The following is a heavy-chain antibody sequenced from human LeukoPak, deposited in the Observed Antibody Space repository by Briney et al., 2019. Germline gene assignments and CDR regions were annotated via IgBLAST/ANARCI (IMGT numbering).Heavy chain of an antibody. CDR3: ARGGSTGTNLNWVDP. D-gene: IGHD1-1*01. J-gene: IGHJ5*02. CDR2: IYYSGRT. Sequence: PSETLSLTCTVSGGSISSYYWSWLRQPPGKGLEWIGYIYYSGRTKYNPSLKSRVTISVDTSKNQFSLKLSSVTAADTAVYYCARGGSTGTNLNWVDPWGQGTLVTVSS. CDR1: GGSISSYY. V-gene: IGHV4-59*01.